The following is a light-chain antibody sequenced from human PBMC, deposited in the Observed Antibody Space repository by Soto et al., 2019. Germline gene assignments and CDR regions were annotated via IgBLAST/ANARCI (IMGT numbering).Light chain of an antibody. CDR2: GAT. V-gene: IGKV3-15*01. CDR1: QSVNSN. Sequence: IVMTQSPATLSVSPGERATLSCRASQSVNSNLAWYQQKPGQPPRLLIFGATTRANGIPARFSGSGSGTEFTLTIRSLQSEDFALYYCQQYDNSRPWTFGQGTKVETK. J-gene: IGKJ1*01. CDR3: QQYDNSRPWT.